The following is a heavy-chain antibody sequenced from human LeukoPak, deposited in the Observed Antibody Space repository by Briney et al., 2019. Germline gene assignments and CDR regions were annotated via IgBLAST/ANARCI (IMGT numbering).Heavy chain of an antibody. CDR1: GGSISSGGYY. J-gene: IGHJ5*02. D-gene: IGHD2-2*01. CDR3: ARASYCSSTSCSEINWFDP. CDR2: IYHSGST. Sequence: SETLSLTCTVSGGSISSGGYYWSWIRQPPGKGLEWIGYIYHSGSTYYNPSLKSRVTISVDRSKNQFSLKLSSVTAADTAVYYCARASYCSSTSCSEINWFDPWGQGTLVTVSS. V-gene: IGHV4-30-2*01.